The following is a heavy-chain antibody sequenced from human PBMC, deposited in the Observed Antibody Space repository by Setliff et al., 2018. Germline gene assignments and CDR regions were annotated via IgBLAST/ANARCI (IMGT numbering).Heavy chain of an antibody. D-gene: IGHD3-3*01. CDR1: GGSFSGYY. CDR2: IYYSGST. CDR3: ARDGYYNFWSGPSLAPNWFDP. Sequence: SETLSLTCAVYGGSFSGYYWSWIRQPPGKGLEWIGSIYYSGSTYYNPSLKSRVTISVDTSKNQFSLKLSSVTAADTAVYYCARDGYYNFWSGPSLAPNWFDPWGQGTLVTVSS. J-gene: IGHJ5*02. V-gene: IGHV4-34*01.